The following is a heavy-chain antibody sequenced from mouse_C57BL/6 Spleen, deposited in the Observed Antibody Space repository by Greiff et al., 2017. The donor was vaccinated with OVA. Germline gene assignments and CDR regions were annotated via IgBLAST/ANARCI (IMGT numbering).Heavy chain of an antibody. V-gene: IGHV1-54*01. Sequence: VQLQQSGAELVRPGTSVKVSCKASGYAFTNYLIEWVKQRPGQGLEWIGVINPGSGGTNYNEKFKGKATLTADKSSSTAYMQLSSLTSEDSAVYFCARNDYDDGGDYWGQGTSVTVSS. CDR3: ARNDYDDGGDY. CDR2: INPGSGGT. D-gene: IGHD2-4*01. J-gene: IGHJ4*01. CDR1: GYAFTNYL.